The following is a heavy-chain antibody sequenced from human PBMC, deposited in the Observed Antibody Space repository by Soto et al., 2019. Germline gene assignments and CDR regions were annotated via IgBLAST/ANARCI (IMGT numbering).Heavy chain of an antibody. V-gene: IGHV4-39*01. D-gene: IGHD2-21*02. J-gene: IGHJ4*02. CDR2: IYYSGST. CDR3: ARQRTSVVTQAYFDV. Sequence: PSETLSPTWTVTAHSIISICNYWVWILQHPWRGLEGIGSIYYSGSTYKNPSLRSRFSRTIATSKDTFSRKLKSVTAADTALYFCARQRTSVVTQAYFDVWGPGTLVTVSS. CDR1: AHSIISICNY.